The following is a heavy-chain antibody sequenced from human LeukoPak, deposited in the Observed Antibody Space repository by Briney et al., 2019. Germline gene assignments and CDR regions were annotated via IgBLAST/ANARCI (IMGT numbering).Heavy chain of an antibody. V-gene: IGHV1-46*01. CDR3: ARDPRNYGDLGLDI. Sequence: GASVKVSCKASGYTFTSYYMHWVRQAPGQGLEWMGIINPLSGKTTYTQKFQDRVTMTRDTSTSTVYMELSSLRSEDTAVYYCARDPRNYGDLGLDIWGQGTTVTVSS. D-gene: IGHD4-17*01. CDR1: GYTFTSYY. CDR2: INPLSGKT. J-gene: IGHJ3*02.